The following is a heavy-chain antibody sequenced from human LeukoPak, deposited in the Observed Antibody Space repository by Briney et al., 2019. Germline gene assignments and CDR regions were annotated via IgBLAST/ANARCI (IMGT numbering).Heavy chain of an antibody. CDR3: ARDYYYRMDV. CDR1: GFTFSSNW. J-gene: IGHJ6*04. Sequence: PGGSLRLSCAACGFTFSSNWMHWVRQAPGKWLMWVSHITTDGSTTTYEDSVKGRFTISRDNAKNTLYLQMNSLRAEDTAVYYCARDYYYRMDVGGKGTTVTVSS. V-gene: IGHV3-74*03. CDR2: ITTDGSTT.